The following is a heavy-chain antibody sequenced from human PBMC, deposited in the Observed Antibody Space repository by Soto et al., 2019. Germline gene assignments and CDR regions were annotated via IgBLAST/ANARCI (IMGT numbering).Heavy chain of an antibody. V-gene: IGHV1-69*13. CDR3: ARNPRAYYDFWSGYPYGMDV. J-gene: IGHJ6*02. D-gene: IGHD3-3*01. CDR1: GGTFSSYA. CDR2: IIPIFGTA. Sequence: ASVKVSGKASGGTFSSYAISWVRQAPGQGLEWMGGIIPIFGTANYAQKFQGRVTITADESTSTAYMELSSLRSEDTAVYYCARNPRAYYDFWSGYPYGMDVWGQGTTVTVSS.